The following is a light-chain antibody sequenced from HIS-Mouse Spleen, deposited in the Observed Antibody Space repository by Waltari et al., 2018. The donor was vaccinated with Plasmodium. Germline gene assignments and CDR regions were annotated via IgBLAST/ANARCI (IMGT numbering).Light chain of an antibody. CDR2: KDR. V-gene: IGLV3-25*03. CDR3: QSADSSGTPNWV. Sequence: SYELTQPPSVSVSPGQTARLTCSGDALPKQYAYWYQQKPGQAPVLVLYKDRAGPSGIPEVFSCSSSGTTVTLTISGVQAEDEADYYCQSADSSGTPNWVFGGGTKLTVL. CDR1: ALPKQY. J-gene: IGLJ3*02.